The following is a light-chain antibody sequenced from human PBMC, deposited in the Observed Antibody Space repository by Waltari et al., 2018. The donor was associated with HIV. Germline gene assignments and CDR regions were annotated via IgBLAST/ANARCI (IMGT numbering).Light chain of an antibody. J-gene: IGLJ2*01. Sequence: QSPLTQPASVSASPGQSITISCTGTSSDVVAYNYVSWYQQHPGKAPKLMIYHVSNRPSGVSNRFSGSKSGNTASLTISGLQAEDEADYYCTSYTSSNTLVIFGGGTKLTVL. V-gene: IGLV2-14*03. CDR3: TSYTSSNTLVI. CDR2: HVS. CDR1: SSDVVAYNY.